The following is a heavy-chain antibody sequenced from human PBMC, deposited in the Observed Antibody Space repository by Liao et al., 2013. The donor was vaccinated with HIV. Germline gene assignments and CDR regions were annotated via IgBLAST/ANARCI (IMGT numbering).Heavy chain of an antibody. J-gene: IGHJ6*03. CDR2: IYTSGST. V-gene: IGHV4-61*02. CDR1: GGSISRSSYY. D-gene: IGHD4-23*01. Sequence: QLQLQESGPGLVKPSETLSLTCTVSGGSISRSSYYWSWIRQPAGKGLEWIGRIYTSGSTNYNPSLKSRVTMSVDTSKNQFSLKLSSVTAADTAVYYCARVSTVASYYYYYMDVWGKGTTVAVSS. CDR3: ARVSTVASYYYYYMDV.